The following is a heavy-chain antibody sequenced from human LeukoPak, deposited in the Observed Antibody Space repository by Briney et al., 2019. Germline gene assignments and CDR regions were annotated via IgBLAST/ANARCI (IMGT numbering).Heavy chain of an antibody. CDR1: GYSIGSGYY. CDR3: ARRSSRYFGSRSYRKYYFDY. J-gene: IGHJ4*02. D-gene: IGHD3-10*01. Sequence: SETLSLTCTVSGYSIGSGYYWGWIRQPPGKGLEWIGSIYYRGSTYYNPSLKSRVTVSVDTSKNQFSLTLSSVTAADAAVYYCARRSSRYFGSRSYRKYYFDYWGQGTLVIVSS. V-gene: IGHV4-38-2*02. CDR2: IYYRGST.